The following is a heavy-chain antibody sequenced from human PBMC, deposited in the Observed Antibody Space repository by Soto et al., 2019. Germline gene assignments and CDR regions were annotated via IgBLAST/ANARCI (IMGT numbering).Heavy chain of an antibody. Sequence: QVQLQESGPGLVKPSETLSLTCTVSGGSVSSGSYYWSWIRQPPGKGLEWIGFISYSGSTNYNPSLKSRVTISVDTSKNQFSLKLSSVTAADTAVYYCARRWGSSGHNWFDPWGQGTLVTVSS. J-gene: IGHJ5*02. CDR3: ARRWGSSGHNWFDP. D-gene: IGHD6-19*01. CDR1: GGSVSSGSYY. V-gene: IGHV4-61*01. CDR2: ISYSGST.